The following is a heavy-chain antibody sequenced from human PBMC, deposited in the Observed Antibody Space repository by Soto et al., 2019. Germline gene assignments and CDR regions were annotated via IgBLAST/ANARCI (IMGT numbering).Heavy chain of an antibody. CDR2: IKQDGSEN. J-gene: IGHJ3*02. Sequence: PGGSLRLSCAASGFTFRSYWMSWVRQAPGKGLEWVANIKQDGSENYYVDSVKGRFTISRDNAKNSLYLQMNSLRAEDTAVYYCARDSRVDSSYAFDIWGQGTMVTVSS. CDR1: GFTFRSYW. V-gene: IGHV3-7*01. D-gene: IGHD3-9*01. CDR3: ARDSRVDSSYAFDI.